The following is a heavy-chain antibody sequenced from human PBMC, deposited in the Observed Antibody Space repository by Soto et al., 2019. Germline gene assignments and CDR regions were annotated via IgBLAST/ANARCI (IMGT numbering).Heavy chain of an antibody. Sequence: SVKVSCKASGGTFSSDAISWGRQAPGQGLEWMGGIIPIFGTANYAQKFQGRVTITADESTSTAYMELSSLRSEDTAVYYCARDQGYFRGYNWNRDAFDIWGQGTMVTVSS. V-gene: IGHV1-69*13. D-gene: IGHD1-20*01. J-gene: IGHJ3*02. CDR1: GGTFSSDA. CDR3: ARDQGYFRGYNWNRDAFDI. CDR2: IIPIFGTA.